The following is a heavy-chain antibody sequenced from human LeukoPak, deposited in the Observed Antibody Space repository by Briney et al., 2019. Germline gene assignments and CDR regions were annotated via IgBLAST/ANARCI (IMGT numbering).Heavy chain of an antibody. Sequence: ASVKVSCKASGYTFTSYGISWVRQATGQGLEWMGWMNPNSGNTGYAQKFQGRVTMTRDTSISTAYMELSRLRSDDTAVYYCARESRGVAGTDDYWGQGTLVTVSS. CDR2: MNPNSGNT. CDR3: ARESRGVAGTDDY. V-gene: IGHV1-8*02. CDR1: GYTFTSYG. D-gene: IGHD6-19*01. J-gene: IGHJ4*02.